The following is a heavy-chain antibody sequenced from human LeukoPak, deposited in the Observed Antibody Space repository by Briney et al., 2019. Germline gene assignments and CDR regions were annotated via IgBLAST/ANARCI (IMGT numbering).Heavy chain of an antibody. V-gene: IGHV5-51*01. CDR1: GYGFTRYW. J-gene: IGHJ4*02. CDR3: ARLSNWNALDY. Sequence: GESLKISCKGPGYGFTRYWIGWVRQMPGKGLEWMGIIYPGDSDTRYSPSFQGQVTISADKSISTAYLQWSSLKASDTAMYYCARLSNWNALDYWGQGTLITVSS. D-gene: IGHD1-20*01. CDR2: IYPGDSDT.